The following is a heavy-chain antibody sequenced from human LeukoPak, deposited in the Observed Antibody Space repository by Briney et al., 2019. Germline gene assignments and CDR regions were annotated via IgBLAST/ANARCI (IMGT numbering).Heavy chain of an antibody. CDR3: ARRDFQGYFDL. V-gene: IGHV4-34*01. CDR1: GGSFSGYY. CDR2: INYSGST. D-gene: IGHD5-24*01. Sequence: PSETLSLTCAVYGGSFSGYYWSWIRQPPGKGLEWIGDINYSGSTNYNPSLKSRVTISVDTSKNQFSLTLSSVTAADTAVYYCARRDFQGYFDLWGRGNLVTVSS. J-gene: IGHJ2*01.